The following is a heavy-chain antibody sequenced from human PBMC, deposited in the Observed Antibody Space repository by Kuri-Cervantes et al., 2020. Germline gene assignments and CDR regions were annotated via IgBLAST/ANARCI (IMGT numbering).Heavy chain of an antibody. CDR3: ASSLYYYDSSGYYYVY. V-gene: IGHV1-69*05. CDR1: GGTFSSYA. D-gene: IGHD3-22*01. Sequence: SVKVSCKASGGTFSSYAISWVRQAPGQGLEWMGGIIPIFGTANYAQKFQGRVTITTDESTSTAYMELGSLRSEDTAVYYCASSLYYYDSSGYYYVYWGQGTLVTVSS. J-gene: IGHJ4*02. CDR2: IIPIFGTA.